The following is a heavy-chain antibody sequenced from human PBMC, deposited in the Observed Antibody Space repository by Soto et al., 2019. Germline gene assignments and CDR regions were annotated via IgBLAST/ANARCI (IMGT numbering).Heavy chain of an antibody. CDR3: AKDPKSTIRFNWFDP. J-gene: IGHJ5*02. Sequence: EVQLSESGGGLVQPGGSLRLSCAASGFTFSRYDMSWVRQAPGKGLEWVSGISGSGSSTYYADSVKGRFTISRDNSKKTLYLQMNSLRAEDTAIYYCAKDPKSTIRFNWFDPWGQGTLVTVSS. V-gene: IGHV3-23*01. CDR2: ISGSGSST. CDR1: GFTFSRYD. D-gene: IGHD2-8*01.